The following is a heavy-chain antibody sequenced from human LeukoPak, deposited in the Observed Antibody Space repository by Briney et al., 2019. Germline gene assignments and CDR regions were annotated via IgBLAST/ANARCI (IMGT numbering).Heavy chain of an antibody. D-gene: IGHD3-22*01. J-gene: IGHJ4*02. CDR3: ARESAGITMIVVVIGGYFDY. V-gene: IGHV3-23*01. CDR1: GFTFSSYA. CDR2: ISGSGGST. Sequence: GGSLRLSCAASGFTFSSYAMSWVRQAPGKGLGWVSAISGSGGSTYYADSVKGRFTISRDNAKNSLYLQMNSLRAEDTAVYYCARESAGITMIVVVIGGYFDYWGQGTLVTVSS.